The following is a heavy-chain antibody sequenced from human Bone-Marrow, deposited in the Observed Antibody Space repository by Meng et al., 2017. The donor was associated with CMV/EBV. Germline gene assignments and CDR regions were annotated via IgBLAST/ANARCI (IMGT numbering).Heavy chain of an antibody. V-gene: IGHV3-7*01. CDR2: IKEDGSEK. J-gene: IGHJ6*02. D-gene: IGHD3-3*01. CDR3: ARVISDDLWSGHYPSGCYGMDV. CDR1: GFTFSRFW. Sequence: GGSLRLSCAAPGFTFSRFWMTWVRQAPGKGLEWVANIKEDGSEKFYVVSVRGRFTISRDNAKNALFLKMNSLRVEDTAVYYCARVISDDLWSGHYPSGCYGMDVWGQGNTVPVSS.